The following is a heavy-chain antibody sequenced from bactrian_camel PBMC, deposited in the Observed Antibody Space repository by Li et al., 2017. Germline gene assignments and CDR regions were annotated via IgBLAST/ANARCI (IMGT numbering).Heavy chain of an antibody. CDR2: IATGDGST. Sequence: QVQLVESGGGLVQPGGSLRLSCAASGYTFSASANCMGWFREVPGAWREGVAAIATGDGSTYYADSVQGRFTVSLDSAKNTLYLQMNSLKPEDTAMYYCAAGTIDSDYDVRPLPLPSDFTYWGQGTQVTVS. D-gene: IGHD4*01. CDR1: GYTFSASANC. V-gene: IGHV3S1*01. J-gene: IGHJ6*01. CDR3: AAGTIDSDYDVRPLPLPSDFTY.